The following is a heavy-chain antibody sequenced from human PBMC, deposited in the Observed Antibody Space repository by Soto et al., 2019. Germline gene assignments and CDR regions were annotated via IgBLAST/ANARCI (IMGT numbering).Heavy chain of an antibody. V-gene: IGHV3-9*01. Sequence: EVQLVESGGGLVQPGRSLRLSCAASGFTFDDYAMHWVRQAPGKGLEWVSGISWNSGSIGYADSVKGRFTISRDNAKNSLYLQMNSLRAEDTALYYCAKDISPLFYDIVTGYYLPYYYYYYMDVWGKGTTVTVSS. CDR1: GFTFDDYA. CDR3: AKDISPLFYDIVTGYYLPYYYYYYMDV. CDR2: ISWNSGSI. J-gene: IGHJ6*03. D-gene: IGHD3-9*01.